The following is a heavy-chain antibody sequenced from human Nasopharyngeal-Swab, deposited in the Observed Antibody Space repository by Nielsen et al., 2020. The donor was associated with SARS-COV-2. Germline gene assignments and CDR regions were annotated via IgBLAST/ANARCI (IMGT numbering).Heavy chain of an antibody. J-gene: IGHJ4*02. CDR2: INAGNGNT. V-gene: IGHV1-3*01. CDR3: ARVTGIAVAGTAH. Sequence: ASVKVSCKASGYTFTSYYMHWVRQAPGQGLEWMGWINAGNGNTKYSQKFQGRVTMTRDTSTSTAYMELRSLRSDDTAVYYCARVTGIAVAGTAHWGQGTLVTVSS. D-gene: IGHD6-19*01. CDR1: GYTFTSYY.